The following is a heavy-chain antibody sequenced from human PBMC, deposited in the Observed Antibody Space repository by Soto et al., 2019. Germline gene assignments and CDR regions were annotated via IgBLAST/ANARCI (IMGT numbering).Heavy chain of an antibody. J-gene: IGHJ3*02. V-gene: IGHV1-69*01. D-gene: IGHD5-12*01. CDR2: IIPIFGTA. CDR1: GGTFSSYA. Sequence: QVQLVQSGAEVKKPGSSVKVSCKASGGTFSSYAISWVRQAPGQGLEWMGGIIPIFGTANYAQKFQGRGTITAAESTELAYMELSSLRSEDTAVYYCAKGTSGGLRGAFDIWGQGTMVTVSS. CDR3: AKGTSGGLRGAFDI.